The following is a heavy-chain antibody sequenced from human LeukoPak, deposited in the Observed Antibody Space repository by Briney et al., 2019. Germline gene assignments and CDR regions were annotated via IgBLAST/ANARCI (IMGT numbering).Heavy chain of an antibody. D-gene: IGHD3-16*01. CDR1: GFTFSSYG. CDR2: ISYDGCNK. CDR3: AALGWFDP. Sequence: SGVSLRLSCAASGFTFSSYGMHWVRQAPGKGLEWVAVISYDGCNKLYADCVEGRFTISRDNYKYAVYLQVHSVSGEDAAVYYCAALGWFDPWGQGTLVTVSS. J-gene: IGHJ5*02. V-gene: IGHV3-30*03.